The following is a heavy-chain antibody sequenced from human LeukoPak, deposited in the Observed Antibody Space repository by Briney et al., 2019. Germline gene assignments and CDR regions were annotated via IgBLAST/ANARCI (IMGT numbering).Heavy chain of an antibody. Sequence: SETLSLTCAVYGGSFSGYHWSWIRQPPGKGLEWIGEINHSGSTNYNPSLKSRVTISVDTSKNQFSLKLSSVTAADTAVYYCARKAIFGVVVGPRFDPWGQGTPVTVSS. CDR2: INHSGST. J-gene: IGHJ5*02. V-gene: IGHV4-34*01. CDR1: GGSFSGYH. D-gene: IGHD3-3*01. CDR3: ARKAIFGVVVGPRFDP.